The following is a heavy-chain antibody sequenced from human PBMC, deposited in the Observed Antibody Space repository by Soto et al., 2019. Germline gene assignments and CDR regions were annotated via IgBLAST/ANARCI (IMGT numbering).Heavy chain of an antibody. CDR1: GYTFSSYG. V-gene: IGHV1-18*01. Sequence: QVQLVQSGAEVKKPGASVKVSCKASGYTFSSYGISWVRQGPAQGLEWMGWISVYNGNKMYAQKFQGRVTMTTDTSTSTAYMELRSLRSDDTAVYYCARDCSGGSCSTAYWGQGTLVTVSS. D-gene: IGHD2-15*01. CDR2: ISVYNGNK. J-gene: IGHJ4*02. CDR3: ARDCSGGSCSTAY.